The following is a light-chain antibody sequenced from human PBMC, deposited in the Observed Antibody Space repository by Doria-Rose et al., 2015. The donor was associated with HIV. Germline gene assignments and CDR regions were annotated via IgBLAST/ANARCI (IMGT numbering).Light chain of an antibody. V-gene: IGKV1-39*01. CDR2: AAS. CDR1: PTVSTY. Sequence: AYIGDRVTITCRASPTVSTYLNWFQQEPGKAPKLLIYAASRLQSGVPSRFSGSGSGTDFTLTISGLQPGDFATYYCQQTYSSPPWTFGQGTKVEMK. J-gene: IGKJ1*01. CDR3: QQTYSSPPWT.